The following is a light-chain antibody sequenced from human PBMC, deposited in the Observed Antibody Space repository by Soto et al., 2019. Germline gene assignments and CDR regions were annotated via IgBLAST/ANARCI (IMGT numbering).Light chain of an antibody. J-gene: IGKJ4*01. CDR2: GAS. Sequence: DIVMTQSPATLSVSPGERATLSCRASQSVSNKLAWYQQKPGQAPRLLIYGASTRATGIPASFSGSGSGTEFTLTISRLQSEDFAVYYCQQYNDWPLTFGGGTKVEIK. CDR3: QQYNDWPLT. V-gene: IGKV3-15*01. CDR1: QSVSNK.